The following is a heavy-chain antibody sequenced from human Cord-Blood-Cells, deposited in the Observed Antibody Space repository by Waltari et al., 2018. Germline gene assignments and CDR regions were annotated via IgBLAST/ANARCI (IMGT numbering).Heavy chain of an antibody. CDR3: ARNSIHAFDI. V-gene: IGHV4-39*01. CDR1: GGPISRSSYY. Sequence: QLQLQESGPGLVKPSETLSLTCTVSGGPISRSSYYWGWIRQPPGKGLEWIGSIYYSGSTYYNPSLKSRVTIAVDTSKTQFSLKLSSVTAADTAVYYCARNSIHAFDIWGQGTMVTVSS. J-gene: IGHJ3*02. CDR2: IYYSGST.